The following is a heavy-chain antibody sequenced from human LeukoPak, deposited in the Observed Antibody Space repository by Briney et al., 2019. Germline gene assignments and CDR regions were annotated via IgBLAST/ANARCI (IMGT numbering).Heavy chain of an antibody. D-gene: IGHD5-24*01. J-gene: IGHJ4*02. CDR2: IYYSGST. V-gene: IGHV4-59*01. Sequence: PSETLSLTCTVSGGSISSYYWSWIRQPPGKGLEWIGYIYYSGSTNYNPSLKSRVNITVDTSKNQFSLKLSSVTAADTAVYYCARGSRRDGYNYFDYWGQGTLVTVSS. CDR3: ARGSRRDGYNYFDY. CDR1: GGSISSYY.